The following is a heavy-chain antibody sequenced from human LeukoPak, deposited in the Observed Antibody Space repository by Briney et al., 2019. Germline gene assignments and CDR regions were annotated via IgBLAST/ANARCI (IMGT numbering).Heavy chain of an antibody. CDR2: IYSGGST. CDR1: GFTVSSNY. V-gene: IGHV3-66*01. Sequence: AGGSLRLSCAASGFTVSSNYMSRVRQAPGKGLEWVSVIYSGGSTYYADSVKGRFTISRDNSKNTLYLQMNSLRAEDTAVYYCARDRDYGDVHLDYWGQGTLVTVSS. J-gene: IGHJ4*02. CDR3: ARDRDYGDVHLDY. D-gene: IGHD4-17*01.